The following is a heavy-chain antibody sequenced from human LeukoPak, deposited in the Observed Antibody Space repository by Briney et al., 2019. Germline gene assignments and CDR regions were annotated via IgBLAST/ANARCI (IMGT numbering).Heavy chain of an antibody. J-gene: IGHJ3*02. Sequence: GGSLRLSCAASGFSFSYYWIHWVRQAPGKGLVWVSRINSDATRPSYADSVKGRFTISRDNAKNTLYLQMNSLRAEDTALYYCTRETREAGSGDHQTDAFDIWGQGTMVSVSS. CDR1: GFSFSYYW. CDR3: TRETREAGSGDHQTDAFDI. D-gene: IGHD2-15*01. V-gene: IGHV3-74*01. CDR2: INSDATRP.